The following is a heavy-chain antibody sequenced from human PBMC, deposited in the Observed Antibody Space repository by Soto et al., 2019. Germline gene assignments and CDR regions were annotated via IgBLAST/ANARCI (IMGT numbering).Heavy chain of an antibody. CDR2: IYYSGST. J-gene: IGHJ5*02. Sequence: SETLSLTCTVSGGSISSGGYYWSWIRQHPGKGLEWIGYIYYSGSTYYNPSLKSRVTISVDTSKNQFPLKLSSVTAADTAVYYCATYDSSDYYSGSPIGWFDPWGQGTLVTVSS. CDR1: GGSISSGGYY. V-gene: IGHV4-31*03. D-gene: IGHD3-22*01. CDR3: ATYDSSDYYSGSPIGWFDP.